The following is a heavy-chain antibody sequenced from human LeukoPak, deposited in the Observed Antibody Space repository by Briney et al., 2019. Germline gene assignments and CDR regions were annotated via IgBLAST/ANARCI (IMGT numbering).Heavy chain of an antibody. Sequence: SETLSLTCAVYGGSFSGYYWSWIRQPPGKGLEWIGEINHSGSTIYNPSLKSRVTISVDTSKNQFSLKLSSVTAADTAVYYCARGIRRYYGSGSPIWFDPWGQGTLVTVSS. J-gene: IGHJ5*02. D-gene: IGHD3-10*01. CDR3: ARGIRRYYGSGSPIWFDP. V-gene: IGHV4-34*01. CDR2: INHSGST. CDR1: GGSFSGYY.